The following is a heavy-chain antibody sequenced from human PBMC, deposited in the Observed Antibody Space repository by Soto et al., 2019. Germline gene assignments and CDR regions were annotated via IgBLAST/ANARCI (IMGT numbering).Heavy chain of an antibody. CDR1: RFDFSSYE. V-gene: IGHV3-23*01. D-gene: IGHD2-8*01. CDR2: VSLTGGRT. CDR3: ARGGGYCTPTSCAIDS. Sequence: EVQLLESGGGLVQPGGSLRLSCVASRFDFSSYEMSWVRQAAGKGLEWVSRVSLTGGRTNYAGSVKGRFTVSRANFKHALYLEMDSLRPDDTAIYYCARGGGYCTPTSCAIDSWGRGTPVTVSS. J-gene: IGHJ4*02.